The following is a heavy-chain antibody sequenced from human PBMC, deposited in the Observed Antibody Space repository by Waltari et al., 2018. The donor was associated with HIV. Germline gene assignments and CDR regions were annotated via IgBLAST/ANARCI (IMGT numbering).Heavy chain of an antibody. CDR1: GFTFSDYG. CDR3: ARPVDTLMVTGVLDV. J-gene: IGHJ6*02. D-gene: IGHD5-18*01. Sequence: QVQLVESGGGVVQPGRSLRLSCAASGFTFSDYGMHWVRQAQGKGLEWGAIIWYDGSSQYYADSVKGRFTISRDNSKNTLYLEMNSLRAEDTAVYHCARPVDTLMVTGVLDVWGQGTTVTVSS. V-gene: IGHV3-33*01. CDR2: IWYDGSSQ.